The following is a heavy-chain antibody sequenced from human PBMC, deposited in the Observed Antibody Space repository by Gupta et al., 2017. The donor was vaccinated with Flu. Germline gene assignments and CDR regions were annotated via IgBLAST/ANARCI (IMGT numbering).Heavy chain of an antibody. CDR1: GGSISSYY. V-gene: IGHV4-4*07. CDR2: IYTSGST. Sequence: QVQLQESGPGLVKPSETLSLTCTVSGGSISSYYWSWIRQPAGKGLEWIGRIYTSGSTNYNPSLKSRVTMSVDTSKNQFSLKLSSVTAADTAVYYCARAPYYYDSSALQDYYYGMDVWGQGTTVTVSS. J-gene: IGHJ6*02. D-gene: IGHD3-22*01. CDR3: ARAPYYYDSSALQDYYYGMDV.